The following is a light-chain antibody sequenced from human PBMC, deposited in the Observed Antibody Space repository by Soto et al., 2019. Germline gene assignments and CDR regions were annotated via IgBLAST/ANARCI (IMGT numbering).Light chain of an antibody. Sequence: QSALTQPASVSGSPGQSITISFTGATSDFGGYNYVSWYQHHPGEALKLIIYNVNDRPSGVSDRFSASKSGNTASLTISGLQAEDEGDYYCSSYTSSITQVLFGGGTKLTVL. CDR1: TSDFGGYNY. V-gene: IGLV2-14*03. CDR3: SSYTSSITQVL. J-gene: IGLJ2*01. CDR2: NVN.